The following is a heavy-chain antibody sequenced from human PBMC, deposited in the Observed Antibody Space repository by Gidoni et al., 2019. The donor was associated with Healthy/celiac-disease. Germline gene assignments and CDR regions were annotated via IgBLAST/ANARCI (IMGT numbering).Heavy chain of an antibody. D-gene: IGHD5-12*01. V-gene: IGHV4-39*01. Sequence: LQLQESGSALVKPSETLSLTCTVSGGPISSSSYYWGWIRQPPGKGLEWIGSIYYSGSTYYNPSLKSRVTISVDTSKNQFSLKLSSVTAADTAVYYCARQEMATTGDYFDYWGQGTLVTVSS. CDR3: ARQEMATTGDYFDY. CDR2: IYYSGST. J-gene: IGHJ4*02. CDR1: GGPISSSSYY.